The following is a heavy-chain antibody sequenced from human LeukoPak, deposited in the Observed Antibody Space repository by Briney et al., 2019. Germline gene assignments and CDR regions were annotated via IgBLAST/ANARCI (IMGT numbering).Heavy chain of an antibody. CDR1: GFTFSGYG. Sequence: GGSLRLSCAASGFTFSGYGMHWVRQAPGKGLEWVAVIWYDGSNKYYADSVKGRFTISRDNSKNTLYLQMNSLRAEDTAVYYCARTGYCSSISCPGLDYWGQGTLVTVSS. J-gene: IGHJ4*01. CDR3: ARTGYCSSISCPGLDY. V-gene: IGHV3-33*01. CDR2: IWYDGSNK. D-gene: IGHD2-2*01.